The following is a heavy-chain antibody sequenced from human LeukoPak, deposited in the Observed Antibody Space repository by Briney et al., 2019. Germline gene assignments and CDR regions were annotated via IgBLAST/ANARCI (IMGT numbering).Heavy chain of an antibody. V-gene: IGHV3-66*02. CDR1: GFTVSTNY. CDR3: ARGGEQLLAPYYYYGMDV. Sequence: GGSLRLSCAAPGFTVSTNYMSWVRQAPGKGLEWFSVIYSGGSTYYTDSVKGRFTISRDNSKNTLYLQMNSLRAEDTAVYYCARGGEQLLAPYYYYGMDVWGQGTTVTVSS. J-gene: IGHJ6*02. D-gene: IGHD6-13*01. CDR2: IYSGGST.